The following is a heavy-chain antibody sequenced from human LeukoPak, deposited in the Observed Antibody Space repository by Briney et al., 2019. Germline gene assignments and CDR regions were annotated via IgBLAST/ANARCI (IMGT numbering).Heavy chain of an antibody. Sequence: GGSLRLSCAASGFTFSNAWMSWVRQAPGKGLEWVGRIKSKTDGGTTDYAAPVKGRFTISRDDSKNTLYLQMNSLKTEDTAVYYCTTDSLVYGLVDYWGQGTLVTVSS. CDR3: TTDSLVYGLVDY. CDR1: GFTFSNAW. J-gene: IGHJ4*02. V-gene: IGHV3-15*01. D-gene: IGHD5/OR15-5a*01. CDR2: IKSKTDGGTT.